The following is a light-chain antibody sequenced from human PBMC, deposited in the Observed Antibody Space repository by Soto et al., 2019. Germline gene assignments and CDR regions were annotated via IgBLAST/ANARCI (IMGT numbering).Light chain of an antibody. J-gene: IGKJ4*01. CDR3: QQDNNYPLT. V-gene: IGKV1-9*01. CDR1: QGISSN. CDR2: VAS. Sequence: DIQLAQSPSFLSASVGDRVTITCRASQGISSNLAWYQQKPGKDPKLLIYVASTLQSGVPSRFSGSGSGTEFTLTISSLQPEYFATYYCQQDNNYPLTFGGGTKVEIK.